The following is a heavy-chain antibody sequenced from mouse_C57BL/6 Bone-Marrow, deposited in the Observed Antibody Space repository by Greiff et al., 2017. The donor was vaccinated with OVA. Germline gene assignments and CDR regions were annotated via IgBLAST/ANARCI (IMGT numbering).Heavy chain of an antibody. CDR3: ARPYYSPWLAY. CDR2: IDPTHGNT. D-gene: IGHD2-12*01. J-gene: IGHJ3*01. V-gene: IGHV14-3*01. Sequence: VQLQQSVAELVRPGASVKLSCTASGFNITNTYMNWVKQRPETGLEWIGRIDPTHGNTQYDPKFQGKATITADPSSNTAYLQLSRLTSEDTAIYYGARPYYSPWLAYWGQGTLVTVSA. CDR1: GFNITNTY.